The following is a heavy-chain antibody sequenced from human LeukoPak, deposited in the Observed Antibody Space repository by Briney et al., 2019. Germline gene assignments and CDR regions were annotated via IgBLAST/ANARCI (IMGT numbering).Heavy chain of an antibody. CDR3: AKGSQYCSSTSCYRSYYYYGMDV. D-gene: IGHD2-2*01. CDR2: ISGSGGST. Sequence: GGSLRLSCAASGFTFSSYAMSWVRQAPGKGLEWVSAISGSGGSTYYADSVKGRFTISRDNSKNTLYLQMNSLRAEDTAVYYCAKGSQYCSSTSCYRSYYYYGMDVWGQGTTVTVSS. CDR1: GFTFSSYA. V-gene: IGHV3-23*01. J-gene: IGHJ6*02.